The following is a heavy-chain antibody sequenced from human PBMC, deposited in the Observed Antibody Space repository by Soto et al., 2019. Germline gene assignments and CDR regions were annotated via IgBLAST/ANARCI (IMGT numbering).Heavy chain of an antibody. D-gene: IGHD5-18*01. CDR1: GGTFSSYA. Sequence: QVQLVQSGAEVKKPGSSVKVSCKASGGTFSSYAISWVRQAPGQGLEWMGGIIPIFGTANYAQKFQGRVTITADESTSTAYMELSSLRSEDTAVYYYATRWLRNYYYGMDVWGQGTTVTVSS. CDR2: IIPIFGTA. V-gene: IGHV1-69*01. J-gene: IGHJ6*02. CDR3: ATRWLRNYYYGMDV.